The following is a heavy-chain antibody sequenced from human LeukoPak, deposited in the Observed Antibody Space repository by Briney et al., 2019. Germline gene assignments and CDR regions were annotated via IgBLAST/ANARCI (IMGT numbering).Heavy chain of an antibody. CDR3: AVLLAAAGHDAFDI. CDR2: INPNSGGT. CDR1: GYTFTGYY. D-gene: IGHD6-13*01. V-gene: IGHV1-2*02. Sequence: ASVKLSCKASGYTFTGYYMHWVRQAPGQGLEWMGWINPNSGGTNYAQKFQGRVTMPRDTSISTAYMELSRLRSDDTAVYYCAVLLAAAGHDAFDIWGQGTMVTVSS. J-gene: IGHJ3*02.